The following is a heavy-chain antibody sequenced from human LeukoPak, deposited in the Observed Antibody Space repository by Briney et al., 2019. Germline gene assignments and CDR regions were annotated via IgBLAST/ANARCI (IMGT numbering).Heavy chain of an antibody. V-gene: IGHV3-48*04. CDR1: GFVFSSNS. CDR3: ATGFFWSGYYALDY. J-gene: IGHJ4*02. Sequence: GGSLRLSCAASGFVFSSNSMIWVRQAPGRGLEWVSYISSSSSTIYYADSVKGRFTISRDNAKNTLYLQMNSLRAEDTAVYYCATGFFWSGYYALDYWGQGTLVTVSS. CDR2: ISSSSSTI. D-gene: IGHD3-3*01.